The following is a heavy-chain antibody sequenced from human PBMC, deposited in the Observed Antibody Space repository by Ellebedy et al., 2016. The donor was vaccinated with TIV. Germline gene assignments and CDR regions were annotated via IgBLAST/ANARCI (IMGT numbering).Heavy chain of an antibody. CDR2: IYYSGSA. Sequence: MPSETLSLTCTVSGDSISPYYWNWIRQPPGKGPEWIGYIYYSGSANYNPSLKSRVTISVDRSKNQFSLNLSSVTAADTAMYYCARQHDPKYNNYMDVWGKGTTVTVSS. V-gene: IGHV4-59*01. J-gene: IGHJ6*03. CDR1: GDSISPYY. CDR3: ARQHDPKYNNYMDV.